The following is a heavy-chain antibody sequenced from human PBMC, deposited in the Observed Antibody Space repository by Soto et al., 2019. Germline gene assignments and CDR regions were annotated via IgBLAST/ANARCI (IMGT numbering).Heavy chain of an antibody. CDR3: ARVSYSSYPRYYYYGMDV. V-gene: IGHV1-69*13. J-gene: IGHJ6*02. D-gene: IGHD6-6*01. CDR1: GYSFSFYG. Sequence: SVKVSCKASGYSFSFYGINWVRQAPGQGLEWMGGINPIYGTANYAQKFEGRVTITADESTSTAYMELSSLRSEDTAVYYCARVSYSSYPRYYYYGMDVWGQGTTVTVSS. CDR2: INPIYGTA.